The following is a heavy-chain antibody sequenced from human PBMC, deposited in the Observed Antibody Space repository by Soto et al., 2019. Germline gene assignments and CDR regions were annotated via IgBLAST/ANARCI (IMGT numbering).Heavy chain of an antibody. J-gene: IGHJ6*02. CDR3: ARIDFWSGMDV. CDR2: ISYDGSST. D-gene: IGHD3-3*01. V-gene: IGHV3-30*03. Sequence: PGGSLRLSCAASGFTFSSYGMHRVRQAPGKGLEWVAVISYDGSSTNYADSVRGRFTISRDNARNTLYLQLTSLRTEDTAVYYCARIDFWSGMDVWGRGTTVTVSS. CDR1: GFTFSSYG.